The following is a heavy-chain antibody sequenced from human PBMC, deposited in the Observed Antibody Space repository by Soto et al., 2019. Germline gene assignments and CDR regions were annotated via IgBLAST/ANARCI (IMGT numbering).Heavy chain of an antibody. CDR3: ARDGPGYYDSSGYLGY. CDR2: ISYDGSNK. CDR1: GFTFSSYA. Sequence: QVQLVESGGGVVQPGRSLRLSCAASGFTFSSYAMHWVRQAPGKGLEWVAVISYDGSNKYYADSVKGRFTISRDNSKNTLYLQMNILRAEDTAVYYCARDGPGYYDSSGYLGYWGQGTLVTVSS. D-gene: IGHD3-22*01. V-gene: IGHV3-30-3*01. J-gene: IGHJ4*02.